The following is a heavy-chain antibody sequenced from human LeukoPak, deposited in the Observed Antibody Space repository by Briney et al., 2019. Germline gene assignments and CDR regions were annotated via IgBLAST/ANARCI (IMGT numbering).Heavy chain of an antibody. Sequence: SETLSLTCTVSGGSINSGSYYWSWIRQPAGKGLEWIGRIYTSGSTNYNPPLKSRVTMSVDTSKNQFSLKLSSVTAADTAVYYCARDSYYYGSGSLFDYWGQGTLVTVSS. J-gene: IGHJ4*02. D-gene: IGHD3-10*01. CDR3: ARDSYYYGSGSLFDY. CDR2: IYTSGST. CDR1: GGSINSGSYY. V-gene: IGHV4-61*02.